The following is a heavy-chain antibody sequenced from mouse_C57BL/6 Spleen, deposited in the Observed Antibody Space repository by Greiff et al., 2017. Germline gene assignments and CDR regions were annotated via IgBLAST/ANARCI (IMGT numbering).Heavy chain of an antibody. CDR3: VREEISTVDVDY. V-gene: IGHV1-55*01. D-gene: IGHD1-1*01. CDR2: IHPGSGRT. J-gene: IGHJ4*01. CDR1: GYTFTGYW. Sequence: QVQLQQPGAELVKPGASVKMSCKASGYTFTGYWITWVKQRPGQGLEWIGDIHPGSGRTDYNEKFKSKATVTVDISSSTAYMQLSSLTSEDSAVYYCVREEISTVDVDYWGQGTSVTVSS.